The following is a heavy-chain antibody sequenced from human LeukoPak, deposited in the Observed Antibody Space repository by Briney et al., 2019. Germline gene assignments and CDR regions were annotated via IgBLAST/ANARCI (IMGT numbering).Heavy chain of an antibody. CDR2: IYTSGTT. CDR1: GGSVRRGNYY. D-gene: IGHD5-12*01. CDR3: ARAVATIMAFDI. J-gene: IGHJ3*02. Sequence: SETLSLTCTVSGGSVRRGNYYWTWIRQPAGSGLEWIGRIYTSGTTDYNPSLRTRVTISVDASRNQFSLNLSSVTAADTAVYYCARAVATIMAFDIWGQGTMVTVSS. V-gene: IGHV4-61*02.